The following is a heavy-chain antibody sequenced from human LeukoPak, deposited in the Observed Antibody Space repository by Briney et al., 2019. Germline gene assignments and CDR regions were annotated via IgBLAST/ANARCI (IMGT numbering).Heavy chain of an antibody. CDR1: GFTLSSSW. J-gene: IGHJ4*02. V-gene: IGHV3-7*01. D-gene: IGHD6-19*01. Sequence: PGGSLRLSCGASGFTLSSSWMSWARHAPGEGREWVVNIKKDGGEKYYVASVKGRFTISRDNAKNLVYLQMDSLRVEDTAVYYCARISTAVAGVDYWGQGTLVTVSS. CDR2: IKKDGGEK. CDR3: ARISTAVAGVDY.